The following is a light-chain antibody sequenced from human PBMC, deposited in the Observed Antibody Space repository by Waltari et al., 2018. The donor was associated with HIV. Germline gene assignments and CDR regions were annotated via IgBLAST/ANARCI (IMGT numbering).Light chain of an antibody. Sequence: QSALTQPASVSGSPGQSITISCTGTSSDVGGYNYVSWYQQHPGKAPKLMIYDVSNRPSGVSNRFSGSKSGNTASLTISGLQAEDEADYYCSSYTSTYVFGTETKVTVL. CDR3: SSYTSTYV. J-gene: IGLJ1*01. CDR2: DVS. CDR1: SSDVGGYNY. V-gene: IGLV2-14*01.